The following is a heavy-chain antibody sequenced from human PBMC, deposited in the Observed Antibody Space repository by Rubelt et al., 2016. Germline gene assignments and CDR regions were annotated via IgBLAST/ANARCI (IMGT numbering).Heavy chain of an antibody. CDR3: ARQGLLEYSSSPDGIDY. Sequence: QVQLQQWGAGLLKPSETLSLTCAVYGGSFSGYYWSWIRLPPGKGLEWIGSIYYSGSTYYNPSLKSRVTISVDTSKNQFSLKLSSVTAADTAVYYCARQGLLEYSSSPDGIDYWGQGTLVTVSS. V-gene: IGHV4-34*01. CDR2: IYYSGST. CDR1: GGSFSGYY. J-gene: IGHJ4*02. D-gene: IGHD6-13*01.